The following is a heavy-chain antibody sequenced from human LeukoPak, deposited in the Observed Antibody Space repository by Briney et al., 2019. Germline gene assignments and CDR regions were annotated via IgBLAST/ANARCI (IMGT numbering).Heavy chain of an antibody. V-gene: IGHV3-43*01. D-gene: IGHD3-22*01. CDR3: VKDLSYESSGSVLEY. CDR2: VNWHGTA. J-gene: IGHJ4*02. CDR1: GFTFEDYT. Sequence: PGGSLRLSCVASGFTFEDYTMHRVRQAPGNTLEWVSLVNWHGTAYYTDSVKGRFTISRDNSKNSLFLQMENLRSEDTAFYYCVKDLSYESSGSVLEYWGQGTLVTVSS.